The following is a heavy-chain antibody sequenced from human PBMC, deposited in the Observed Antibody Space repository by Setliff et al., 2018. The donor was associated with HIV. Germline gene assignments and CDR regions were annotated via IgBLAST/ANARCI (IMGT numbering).Heavy chain of an antibody. D-gene: IGHD3-22*01. J-gene: IGHJ3*02. Sequence: EASVKVSCKASGYSFTDYYIHWVRQAPGQGLEWMGWINPKSDGTNYAQKFQGWITMTRDTSISTAYMELSRLRSDDTAVYYCAMAYYYDSSGYRNDAFDIWGQGTMVTVSS. V-gene: IGHV1-2*04. CDR2: INPKSDGT. CDR1: GYSFTDYY. CDR3: AMAYYYDSSGYRNDAFDI.